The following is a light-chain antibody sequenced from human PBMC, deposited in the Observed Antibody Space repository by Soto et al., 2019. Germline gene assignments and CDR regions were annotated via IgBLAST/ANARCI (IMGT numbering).Light chain of an antibody. CDR2: DAS. J-gene: IGKJ1*01. CDR1: QSIRSW. V-gene: IGKV1-5*01. CDR3: QQYNSYRWT. Sequence: DIQMTQSPSTLSASVGDRVTITCRASQSIRSWLAWYQQKPGKAPKFLIYDASSLESGVPSRFSGSGSGTEFTLTISSLQPDDFATYYCQQYNSYRWTFGQGTKVEIK.